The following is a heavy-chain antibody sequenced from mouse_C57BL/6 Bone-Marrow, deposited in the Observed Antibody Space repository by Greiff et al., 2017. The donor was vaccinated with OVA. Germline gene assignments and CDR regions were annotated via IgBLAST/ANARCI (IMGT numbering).Heavy chain of an antibody. Sequence: VQLQQPGAELVMPGASVKLSCKASGYTFTSYWLHWVKQRPGQGLEWIGEIDPSDSYTNYNQQFKGKSTLTVDNSSSTAYMQLSSLTSEDSAVYYCVLLLQFWGQGTTLTVSS. J-gene: IGHJ2*01. D-gene: IGHD1-1*01. CDR3: VLLLQF. V-gene: IGHV1-69*01. CDR2: IDPSDSYT. CDR1: GYTFTSYW.